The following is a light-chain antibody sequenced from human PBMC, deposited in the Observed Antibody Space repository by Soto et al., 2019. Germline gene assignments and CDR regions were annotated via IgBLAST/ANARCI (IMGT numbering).Light chain of an antibody. CDR1: QSVGGS. J-gene: IGKJ4*01. CDR2: DSS. Sequence: EIVLTQSPATLSLSPGERATLSCRTSQSVGGSLAWYQQKPGQPPRLLIYDSSNRATGIPGRFSGSGSGTDFTLTISSLEPADFAVYYCQQRSLLFTFGGGTKV. V-gene: IGKV3-11*01. CDR3: QQRSLLFT.